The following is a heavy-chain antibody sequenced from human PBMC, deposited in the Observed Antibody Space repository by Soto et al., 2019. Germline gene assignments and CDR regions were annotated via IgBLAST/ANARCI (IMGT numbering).Heavy chain of an antibody. CDR2: IYYSGST. CDR1: GGSISSGDYY. V-gene: IGHV4-30-4*02. D-gene: IGHD4-17*01. Sequence: SDTLSLTCTVSGGSISSGDYYWSWLRQPPGKGLEWIGYIYYSGSTYYNPSLKSRVTISVDTSKNQFSLKLSSVTAADTAVYYCARVHPLTTVIVFDYWGQGTLVTVSS. J-gene: IGHJ4*02. CDR3: ARVHPLTTVIVFDY.